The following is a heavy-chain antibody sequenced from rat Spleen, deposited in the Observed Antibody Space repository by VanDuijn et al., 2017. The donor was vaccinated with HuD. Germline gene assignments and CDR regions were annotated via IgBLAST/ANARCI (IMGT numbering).Heavy chain of an antibody. CDR3: TTEMMVMSWFAY. Sequence: EVQLVESGGGLVQPGRSLKLSCAASGFTFSNYYMAWVRQAPTKGLEWVAYISTGGGSTYYRDSVKGRFTIARDNAKSSLYLQMDSLRSEDTATYYCTTEMMVMSWFAYWGQGTLVTVSS. CDR2: ISTGGGST. D-gene: IGHD1-12*03. J-gene: IGHJ3*01. V-gene: IGHV5-27*01. CDR1: GFTFSNYY.